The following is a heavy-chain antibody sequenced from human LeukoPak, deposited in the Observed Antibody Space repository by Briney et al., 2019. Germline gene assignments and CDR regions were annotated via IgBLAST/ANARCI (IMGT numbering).Heavy chain of an antibody. CDR3: AKDASADY. D-gene: IGHD3-10*01. Sequence: PGGSLRLSFAASGFTFSSNAMSWVRQAPGKGLEWVSAISGSGGKTHYADSVKGRFTISRDNPKNTLYLQMNGLRAEDTAVYYCAKDASADYWGQGTLVTVSS. J-gene: IGHJ4*02. CDR1: GFTFSSNA. CDR2: ISGSGGKT. V-gene: IGHV3-23*01.